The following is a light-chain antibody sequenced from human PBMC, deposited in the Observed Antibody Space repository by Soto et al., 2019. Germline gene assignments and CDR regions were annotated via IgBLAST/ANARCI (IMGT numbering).Light chain of an antibody. CDR3: QQYGSATYT. CDR2: GAS. Sequence: EIVLTQSPGTLSLSPRERATLSCRARQSVSSNHLAWYQQKPGQAPRLLIYGASRRATGIPDRFSGSGSGTDFTLTISRLEPEDFAVYYCQQYGSATYTFGQGTKVEIK. J-gene: IGKJ2*01. V-gene: IGKV3-20*01. CDR1: QSVSSNH.